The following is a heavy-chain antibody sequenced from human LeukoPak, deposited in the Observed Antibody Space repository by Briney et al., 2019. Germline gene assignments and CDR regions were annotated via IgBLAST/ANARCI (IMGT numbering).Heavy chain of an antibody. V-gene: IGHV4-34*01. Sequence: SETLSLTCAVYGGSFSGYYWSWIRQPPGKGLEWIGEINHSGSTNYNPSLKSRVTISVDTSKNQFSLKLSSVTATDTAVYYCARANVGATYFDYWGQGTLSPSPQ. CDR2: INHSGST. CDR3: ARANVGATYFDY. D-gene: IGHD1-26*01. J-gene: IGHJ4*02. CDR1: GGSFSGYY.